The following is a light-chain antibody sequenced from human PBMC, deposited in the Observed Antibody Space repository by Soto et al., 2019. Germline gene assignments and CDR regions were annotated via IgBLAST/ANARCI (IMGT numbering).Light chain of an antibody. CDR3: QQLNTDQVT. V-gene: IGKV1-9*01. CDR1: QGISRY. Sequence: IQVTQSPSSLSASVGDIVTITCRASQGISRYLSWYQQKPGRAPKLLISAASTLQSGVPARFTGSGSATDFTLSITSLQPEHFATYYCQQLNTDQVTFGGGTEEDI. CDR2: AAS. J-gene: IGKJ4*01.